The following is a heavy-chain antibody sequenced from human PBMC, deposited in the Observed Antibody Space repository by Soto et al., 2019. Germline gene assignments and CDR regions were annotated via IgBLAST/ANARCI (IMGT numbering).Heavy chain of an antibody. J-gene: IGHJ4*02. CDR3: ARDSPIIAAGQDY. Sequence: EVELVESGGGLVQPGGSLRLSCVASGFTFSNDWMSWVRQAPGKGLEWVANIKHDGSEKYYMDSVKGRFTISRDNAKKSLYLHMISLRAEDAAVYYCARDSPIIAAGQDYWGQGILATVSS. V-gene: IGHV3-7*01. CDR1: GFTFSNDW. CDR2: IKHDGSEK. D-gene: IGHD6-13*01.